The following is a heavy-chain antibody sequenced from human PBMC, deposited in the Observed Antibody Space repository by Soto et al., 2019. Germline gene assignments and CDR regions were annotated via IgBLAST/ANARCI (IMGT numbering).Heavy chain of an antibody. CDR2: IKSETAGGTT. J-gene: IGHJ4*02. Sequence: EVQLEESGGGLVNPEGSLKLSCAASGFTFSSAWMNWVRQAPGKGLEWVGRIKSETAGGTTDYAASVKGRFTISRDDSKNTVFLQMSSLKTEDTAVYFCTCYVDYRPIWGQGTLVTVSS. D-gene: IGHD4-17*01. V-gene: IGHV3-15*07. CDR1: GFTFSSAW. CDR3: TCYVDYRPI.